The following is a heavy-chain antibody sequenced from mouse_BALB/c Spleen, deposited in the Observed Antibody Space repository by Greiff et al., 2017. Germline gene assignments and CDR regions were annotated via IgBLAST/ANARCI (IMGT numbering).Heavy chain of an antibody. CDR1: GFTFSSFG. V-gene: IGHV5-17*02. J-gene: IGHJ4*01. Sequence: EVQGVESGGGLVQPGGSRKLSCAASGFTFSSFGMHWVRQAPEKGLEWVAYISSGSSTIYYADTVKGRFTISRDNPKNTLFLQMTSLRSEDTAMYYCARDDGGSYAMDYWGQGTSVTVSS. CDR2: ISSGSSTI. CDR3: ARDDGGSYAMDY. D-gene: IGHD2-3*01.